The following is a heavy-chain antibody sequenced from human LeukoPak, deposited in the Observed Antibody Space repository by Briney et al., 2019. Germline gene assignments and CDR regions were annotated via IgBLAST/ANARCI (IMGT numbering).Heavy chain of an antibody. CDR2: IWSNGINR. V-gene: IGHV3-33*01. Sequence: GGSLRLSCAASGFTFSNYGMHWVRQAPGKGLEWVAVIWSNGINRYYADSVKGRFTFSRDNSKNTLSLQMNSLRADDTAVYYCARVTGNFDYWGQGTLVTVSS. D-gene: IGHD1-20*01. J-gene: IGHJ4*02. CDR1: GFTFSNYG. CDR3: ARVTGNFDY.